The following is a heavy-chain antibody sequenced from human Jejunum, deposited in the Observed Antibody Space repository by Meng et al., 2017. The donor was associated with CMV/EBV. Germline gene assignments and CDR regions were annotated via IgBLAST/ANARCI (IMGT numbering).Heavy chain of an antibody. J-gene: IGHJ4*02. CDR1: GFSFSNSV. Sequence: CAASGFSFSNSVMNWVRQAPGKGLEWVSIISDSGGTTYYADSVKGRFTISRDNSKNMVYLQMNSLRVEDTAVYFCAKRSLSSLRYLDYWGQGTLVTVSS. D-gene: IGHD3-10*01. CDR2: ISDSGGTT. CDR3: AKRSLSSLRYLDY. V-gene: IGHV3-23*01.